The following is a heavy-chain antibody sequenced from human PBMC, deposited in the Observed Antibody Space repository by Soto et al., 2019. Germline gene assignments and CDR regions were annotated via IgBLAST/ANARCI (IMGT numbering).Heavy chain of an antibody. V-gene: IGHV3-23*01. CDR2: ISVTGDT. CDR1: GFTFSSYA. CDR3: AKSLNTATSFDY. J-gene: IGHJ4*02. Sequence: PGGSLRLSCAASGFTFSSYAMNWVRQAPGKGPEWVSHISVTGDTYYADSVKGRFTISRDNSKITLFLQMNSLRAEDTALYYCAKSLNTATSFDYWGQGTPVTLSS.